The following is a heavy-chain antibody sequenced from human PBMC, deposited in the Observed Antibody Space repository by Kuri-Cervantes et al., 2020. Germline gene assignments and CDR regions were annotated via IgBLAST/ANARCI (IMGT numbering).Heavy chain of an antibody. Sequence: GGSLRLSCAASGFTFSGSAIHWVRQASGKGLEWVGRIRSKVNSYATVYAASIQGRFTISRDDSKNTAYLQMNSLKTEDTAMYYCTRCCNSGSYWGFGPWGQGALVTVSS. D-gene: IGHD1-26*01. CDR2: IRSKVNSYAT. J-gene: IGHJ5*02. V-gene: IGHV3-73*01. CDR3: TRCCNSGSYWGFGP. CDR1: GFTFSGSA.